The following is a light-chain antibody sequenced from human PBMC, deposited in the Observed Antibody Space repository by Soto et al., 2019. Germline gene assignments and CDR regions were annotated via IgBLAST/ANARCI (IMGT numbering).Light chain of an antibody. CDR3: SSYTSRSTWV. CDR2: EVT. CDR1: SSDVGGYRY. V-gene: IGLV2-14*01. Sequence: QSALTQPASVSGSPGQSITISCTGTSSDVGGYRYVSWFQQHPGKAPKLMIYEVTNRPSGVSNRFSGSKSGNTASLTISGLQAEDECDYYCSSYTSRSTWVFGGGTQLTVL. J-gene: IGLJ7*01.